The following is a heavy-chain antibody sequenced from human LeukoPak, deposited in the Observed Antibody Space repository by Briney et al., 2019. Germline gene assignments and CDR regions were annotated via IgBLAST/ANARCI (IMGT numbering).Heavy chain of an antibody. D-gene: IGHD3-10*01. Sequence: PGGSLRLSCAASGFTVSSNYMSWVSQAPGKGLEWVSVIYSGGSTYYADSVKGRFTISRDNSKNTLYLQMNSLRAEDTAVYYCAKDLRRRSRRFDWFDPWGQGTLVTVSS. CDR2: IYSGGST. CDR1: GFTVSSNY. CDR3: AKDLRRRSRRFDWFDP. J-gene: IGHJ5*02. V-gene: IGHV3-53*05.